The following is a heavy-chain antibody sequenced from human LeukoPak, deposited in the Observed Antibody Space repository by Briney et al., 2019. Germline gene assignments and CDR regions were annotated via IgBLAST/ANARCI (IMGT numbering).Heavy chain of an antibody. D-gene: IGHD3-16*01. Sequence: GGSVRLSCAASGFTFNSYPMHWVRQAPGRGLEWLAVIAYDGSIKLHADSVEGRFTISRDDSQNSLYLQMNRLRPEDTAVYYCARDSIRGSPDHLDYWGQGTLVTVST. CDR1: GFTFNSYP. V-gene: IGHV3-30*04. CDR3: ARDSIRGSPDHLDY. J-gene: IGHJ4*02. CDR2: IAYDGSIK.